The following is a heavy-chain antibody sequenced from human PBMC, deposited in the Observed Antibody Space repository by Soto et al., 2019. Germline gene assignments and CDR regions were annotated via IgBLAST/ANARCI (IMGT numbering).Heavy chain of an antibody. Sequence: QVQLQQWGAGLLKPSETLSLTCAVYGGSFSGYYWSWIRQPPGKGLEWIGEINHSGSTNYNPSLKSRVTISVDTSKNQFSLKLSSVTAADTAVYYCVRGPGVVPAAGSPFDYWGQGTLVTVSS. V-gene: IGHV4-34*01. J-gene: IGHJ4*02. D-gene: IGHD2-2*01. CDR1: GGSFSGYY. CDR2: INHSGST. CDR3: VRGPGVVPAAGSPFDY.